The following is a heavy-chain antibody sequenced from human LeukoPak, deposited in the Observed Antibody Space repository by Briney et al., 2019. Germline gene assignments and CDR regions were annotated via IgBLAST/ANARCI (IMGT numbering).Heavy chain of an antibody. CDR3: ARFRLWRAAAGSDYFDY. CDR1: GYSFTSYW. CDR2: IYPGDSDT. V-gene: IGHV5-51*01. Sequence: GESLKISCKGSGYSFTSYWIGWVRQMPGKGLEWMGIIYPGDSDTRYSPSFQGQVTISADKSTSTAYLQWSSLNASDTAMYYCARFRLWRAAAGSDYFDYWGQGTLVTVSS. D-gene: IGHD6-13*01. J-gene: IGHJ4*02.